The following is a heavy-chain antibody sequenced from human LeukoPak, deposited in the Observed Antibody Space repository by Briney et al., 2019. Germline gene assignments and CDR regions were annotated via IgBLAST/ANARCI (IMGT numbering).Heavy chain of an antibody. CDR1: GFTFSSYA. CDR3: ARKTMGAGLYYFDY. V-gene: IGHV3-48*01. J-gene: IGHJ4*02. D-gene: IGHD1-26*01. CDR2: ISGSRSNI. Sequence: GGSLRLSCAASGFTFSSYAMNWVRQAPGKGLEWLSYISGSRSNIYYADSVKGRFTISRDTAKNSLYLQMNSLRAEDTAVYYCARKTMGAGLYYFDYWGQGTLVTVSS.